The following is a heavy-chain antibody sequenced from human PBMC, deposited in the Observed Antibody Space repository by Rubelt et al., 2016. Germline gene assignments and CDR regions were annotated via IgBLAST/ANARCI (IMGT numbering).Heavy chain of an antibody. CDR2: IYYSGST. CDR3: ARDWERNVY. J-gene: IGHJ4*02. CDR1: GGSIGSYY. Sequence: QVQLQESGPGLVKPSETLSLTCTVSGGSIGSYYWGWIRQPPGKGLEWIGSIYYSGSTYYNPSLKSRVTISVDTSKTQFSLKLSSVTAADTAVYYCARDWERNVYWGQGALVTVSS. V-gene: IGHV4-39*07. D-gene: IGHD1-1*01.